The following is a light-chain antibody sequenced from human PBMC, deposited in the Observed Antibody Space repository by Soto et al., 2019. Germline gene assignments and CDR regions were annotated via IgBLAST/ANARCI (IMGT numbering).Light chain of an antibody. CDR1: QSISSW. V-gene: IGKV1-5*01. CDR2: DAS. Sequence: DIQMTQSPSTLSASVGYRFTITCRASQSISSWLAWYQQKPGKAPKLLIYDASSLESGVPSRFSGSGSGTEFTLTISSLQPDDFATYFCQQLNSYPQTFGQGTRLEIK. J-gene: IGKJ5*01. CDR3: QQLNSYPQT.